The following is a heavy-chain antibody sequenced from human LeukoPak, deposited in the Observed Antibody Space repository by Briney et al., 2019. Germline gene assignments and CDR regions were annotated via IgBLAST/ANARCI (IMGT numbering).Heavy chain of an antibody. D-gene: IGHD5-12*01. V-gene: IGHV3-23*01. CDR2: ISGSGGST. J-gene: IGHJ4*02. CDR3: ARVHSDYDYSFDY. Sequence: GGSLRLSCAASGFTFSSYAMSWVRQAPGKGLEWVSAISGSGGSTYYADSVKGRFTISRDNSKNTLYLQMNSLRAEDTAVYYCARVHSDYDYSFDYWGQGTLVTVSS. CDR1: GFTFSSYA.